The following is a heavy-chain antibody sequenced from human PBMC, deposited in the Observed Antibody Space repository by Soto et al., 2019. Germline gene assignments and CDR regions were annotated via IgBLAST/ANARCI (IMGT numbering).Heavy chain of an antibody. V-gene: IGHV4-61*01. CDR2: VFQGANT. CDR1: GGSVTSASYY. CDR3: ATALGPTTGIDY. J-gene: IGHJ4*02. Sequence: SETLSLTCSVSGGSVTSASYYWSWIRQSPGKGLECIGYVFQGANTNYNPSLKGRVTISVDTSRNQFSLDLTSVTAADTAVYYCATALGPTTGIDYWGQGTLVTVSS. D-gene: IGHD2-8*02.